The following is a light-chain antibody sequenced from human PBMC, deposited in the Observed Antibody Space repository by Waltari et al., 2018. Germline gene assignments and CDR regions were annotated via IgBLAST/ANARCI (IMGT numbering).Light chain of an antibody. V-gene: IGLV2-8*01. Sequence: QSALTQPPSASGSPGQSVTISCPGPSRDVGGYNYVSWYQHHPGKAPNLRIYDGSKRPSGVPDRFSGSKSGNTASLTVSGLQAEDEADYYCNSYAGSDILVFGGGTKLTVL. J-gene: IGLJ2*01. CDR3: NSYAGSDILV. CDR1: SRDVGGYNY. CDR2: DGS.